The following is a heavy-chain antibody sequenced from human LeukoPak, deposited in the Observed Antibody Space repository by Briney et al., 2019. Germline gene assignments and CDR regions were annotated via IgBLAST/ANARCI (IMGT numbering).Heavy chain of an antibody. CDR2: ISSSGSTI. CDR3: ARESRFYDLWSGRRIFDY. V-gene: IGHV3-48*03. J-gene: IGHJ4*02. Sequence: GGSLRLSCAASGFTFSSYEMNWVRQAPGKGLEWVSYISSSGSTIYYADSVKGRFTISRDNAKNSLYLQMNSLRAEDTAVYYCARESRFYDLWSGRRIFDYWGQGTLVTVSS. CDR1: GFTFSSYE. D-gene: IGHD3-3*01.